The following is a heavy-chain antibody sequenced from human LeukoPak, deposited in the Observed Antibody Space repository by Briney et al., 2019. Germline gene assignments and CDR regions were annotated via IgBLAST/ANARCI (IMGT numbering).Heavy chain of an antibody. CDR2: INAGNGNT. CDR1: GYTFSSYG. CDR3: ARDIAAAGYLFDY. V-gene: IGHV1-3*01. D-gene: IGHD6-13*01. J-gene: IGHJ4*02. Sequence: ASVKVSCKASGYTFSSYGISWVRQAPGQRLEWMGWINAGNGNTKYSQKFQGRVTITRDTSASTAYMELSSLRSEDTAVNYCARDIAAAGYLFDYWGQGTLVTVSS.